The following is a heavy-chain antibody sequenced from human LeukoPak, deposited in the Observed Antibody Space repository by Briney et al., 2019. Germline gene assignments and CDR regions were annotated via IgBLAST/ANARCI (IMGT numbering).Heavy chain of an antibody. CDR3: ATWVSSTSGGFP. CDR2: INPNSGGT. D-gene: IGHD2-2*01. V-gene: IGHV1-2*06. Sequence: ASVKVSCKASGYTFTGYYMHWVRQAPGQGLEWMGRINPNSGGTNYAQEFQGRVTMTRDTSISTAYMELRGLRSDDTAVYYCATWVSSTSGGFPWGQGTLVTVSS. CDR1: GYTFTGYY. J-gene: IGHJ5*02.